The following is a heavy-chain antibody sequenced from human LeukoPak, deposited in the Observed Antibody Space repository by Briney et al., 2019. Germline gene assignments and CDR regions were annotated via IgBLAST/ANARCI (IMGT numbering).Heavy chain of an antibody. CDR1: GGSISSSNW. Sequence: PSETLSLTCAVSGGSISSSNWWSWVRQPPGKGLEWIGEIYHSGSTNYNPSLKSRVTISVDKPKDQFSLKLSSVTAADTAVYYCARDPPGVAYFDYWGQGTLVTVSS. CDR3: ARDPPGVAYFDY. CDR2: IYHSGST. J-gene: IGHJ4*02. D-gene: IGHD2-15*01. V-gene: IGHV4-4*02.